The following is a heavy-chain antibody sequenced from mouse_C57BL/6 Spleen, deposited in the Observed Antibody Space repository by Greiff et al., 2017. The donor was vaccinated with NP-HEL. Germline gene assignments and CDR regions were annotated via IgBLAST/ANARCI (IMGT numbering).Heavy chain of an antibody. D-gene: IGHD1-1*01. CDR3: AKENYGTYYFDY. Sequence: QVQLQQSGPELVKPGASVKISCKASGYAFSSSWMNWVKQRPGKGLEWIGRIYPGDGDTNYNGKFKGKATLTADKSSSTAYMQLSSLTSEDSAVYFCAKENYGTYYFDYWGQGTTLTVSS. V-gene: IGHV1-82*01. CDR2: IYPGDGDT. J-gene: IGHJ2*01. CDR1: GYAFSSSW.